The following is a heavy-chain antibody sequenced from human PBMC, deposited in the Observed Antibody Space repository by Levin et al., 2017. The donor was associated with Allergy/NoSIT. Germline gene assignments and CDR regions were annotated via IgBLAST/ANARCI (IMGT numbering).Heavy chain of an antibody. CDR1: GFTFSSYE. V-gene: IGHV3-48*03. Sequence: GGSLRLSCAASGFTFSSYEMNWVRRAPGKGLEWVSYISSTGSTIYSADSVKGRFTISRDNAKNSLYLHMNSLRAEDTAVYYFSRQLGNFWSGYNYFDYWGQGTLVTVSS. CDR3: SRQLGNFWSGYNYFDY. CDR2: ISSTGSTI. J-gene: IGHJ4*02. D-gene: IGHD3-3*01.